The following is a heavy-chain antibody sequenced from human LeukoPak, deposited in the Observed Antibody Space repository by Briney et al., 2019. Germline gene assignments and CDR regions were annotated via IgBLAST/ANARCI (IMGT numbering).Heavy chain of an antibody. V-gene: IGHV1-2*02. Sequence: ASVKVSCKASGYTFTDNYMHWVRQALAQGLEWMGWINPNSGGTNYAQKFQGRVTMTGDTSISTAYMELTRLRSDDTSVYYCARTRDPHDYWGQGTLSPSPQ. CDR1: GYTFTDNY. J-gene: IGHJ4*02. CDR3: ARTRDPHDY. CDR2: INPNSGGT.